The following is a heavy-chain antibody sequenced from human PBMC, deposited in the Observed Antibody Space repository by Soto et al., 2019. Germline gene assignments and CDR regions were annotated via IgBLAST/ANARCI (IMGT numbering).Heavy chain of an antibody. V-gene: IGHV3-33*01. D-gene: IGHD4-17*01. Sequence: HPGGSLRLSCAASGFTFSSYGMHWARQAPGKGLEWVAVIWYDGSNKYYADSVKGRFTISRDNSKNTLYLQMNSLRAEDTAVYYCARDPLDYGDSFYGMDVWGQGTTVTVSS. CDR2: IWYDGSNK. CDR1: GFTFSSYG. J-gene: IGHJ6*02. CDR3: ARDPLDYGDSFYGMDV.